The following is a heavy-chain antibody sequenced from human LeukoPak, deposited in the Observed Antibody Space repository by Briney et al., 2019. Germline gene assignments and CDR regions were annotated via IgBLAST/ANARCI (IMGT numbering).Heavy chain of an antibody. V-gene: IGHV3-30*03. Sequence: GGSLRLSCAASGFTFSSYSMHWVRQAPGKGLEWVAVISYDGSNKYYADSVKGRFTISRDNSKNTLYLQMNSLRAEDTAVYYCARDMGATTDVSFSSYFDYWGQGTLVTVSS. CDR2: ISYDGSNK. J-gene: IGHJ4*02. CDR1: GFTFSSYS. D-gene: IGHD1-26*01. CDR3: ARDMGATTDVSFSSYFDY.